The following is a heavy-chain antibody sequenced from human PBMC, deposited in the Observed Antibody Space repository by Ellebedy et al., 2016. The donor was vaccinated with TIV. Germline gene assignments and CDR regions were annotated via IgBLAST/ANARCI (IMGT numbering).Heavy chain of an antibody. Sequence: ASVKVSCXSSGGTFSSHAFTWVRLAPGQGLEWVGGIIPLHGAAHYAQNFNGRVTITADESTSTLYMELSSLTSDDTAVYYCARGSSNWLPRDWGQGTLVTVSS. D-gene: IGHD2-2*01. CDR2: IIPLHGAA. J-gene: IGHJ4*02. V-gene: IGHV1-69*13. CDR3: ARGSSNWLPRD. CDR1: GGTFSSHA.